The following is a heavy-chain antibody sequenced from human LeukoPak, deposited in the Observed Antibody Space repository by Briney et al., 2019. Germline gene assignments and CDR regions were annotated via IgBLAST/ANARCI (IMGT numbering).Heavy chain of an antibody. D-gene: IGHD6-19*01. CDR1: GGSISSYY. CDR3: ARSSSGWFSYNWFDP. V-gene: IGHV4-59*01. Sequence: PSETLSLTCTVSGGSISSYYWSWLRQPPGKGLEWIGYIYYSGSTNYNPSLKSRVTISVDTSKNQFSLKLSSVTAADTAVYYCARSSSGWFSYNWFDPWGQGTLVTVSS. J-gene: IGHJ5*02. CDR2: IYYSGST.